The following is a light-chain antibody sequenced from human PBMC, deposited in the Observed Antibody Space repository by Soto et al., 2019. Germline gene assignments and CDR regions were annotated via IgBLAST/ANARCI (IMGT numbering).Light chain of an antibody. CDR2: DAS. CDR3: QQRSNLPPLT. J-gene: IGKJ4*01. Sequence: EIVLTQSPATLSLSPGERATLSCRASQSVSSYLAWYQQKPGQAPRLLIYDASNMATGIPARFSGSGSGTAFTLTISSLEPEDFAVYYCQQRSNLPPLTFGGGTKVEIK. V-gene: IGKV3-11*01. CDR1: QSVSSY.